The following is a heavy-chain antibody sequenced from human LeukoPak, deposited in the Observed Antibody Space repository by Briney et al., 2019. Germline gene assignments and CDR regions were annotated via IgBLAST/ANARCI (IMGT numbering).Heavy chain of an antibody. D-gene: IGHD7-27*01. Sequence: SETLSLTCTVSGSSISSYYWSWIRQPPGKGLEWIGYIYYSGSTNYNPSLKSRVTISVDTSKNQFSLKLSSVTAADTAVYYCARVTGGPYYYGMDVWGQGTTVTVSS. CDR1: GSSISSYY. V-gene: IGHV4-59*01. CDR2: IYYSGST. CDR3: ARVTGGPYYYGMDV. J-gene: IGHJ6*02.